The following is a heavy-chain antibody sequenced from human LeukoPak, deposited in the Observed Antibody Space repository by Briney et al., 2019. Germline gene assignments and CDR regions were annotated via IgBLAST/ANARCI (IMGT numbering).Heavy chain of an antibody. CDR3: ATYLGSVAGRAIDI. J-gene: IGHJ3*02. Sequence: GGSLRLSCAASGFTISSYWMTWVRQAPGKGLEWVASMSRDGSGKFYVDSVKGRFTISRDSAENSLYLQMISLRAEDTAAYYCATYLGSVAGRAIDIWGQGTMVIVSS. CDR2: MSRDGSGK. CDR1: GFTISSYW. D-gene: IGHD5/OR15-5a*01. V-gene: IGHV3-7*01.